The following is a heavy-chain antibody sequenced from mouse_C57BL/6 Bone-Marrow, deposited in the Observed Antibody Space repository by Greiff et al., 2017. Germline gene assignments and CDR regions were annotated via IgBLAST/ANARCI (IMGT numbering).Heavy chain of an antibody. CDR3: TTWDRAWDFDV. Sequence: VQLQQSGAELVRPGASVKLSCTASGFNIKDDYMHWVKQRPEQGLEWIGWIDPENGDTEYASKFQGKATITADTSSNTAYLQLSSLTSEDTAVYYCTTWDRAWDFDVWGTGTTVTVSS. D-gene: IGHD3-3*01. V-gene: IGHV14-4*01. CDR2: IDPENGDT. J-gene: IGHJ1*03. CDR1: GFNIKDDY.